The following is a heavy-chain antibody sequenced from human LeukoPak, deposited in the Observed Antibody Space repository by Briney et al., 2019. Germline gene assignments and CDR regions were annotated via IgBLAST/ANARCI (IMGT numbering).Heavy chain of an antibody. CDR3: GKDFLLSTNDG. V-gene: IGHV3-23*01. CDR2: ISGSGGRT. CDR1: GFTFSSYA. J-gene: IGHJ4*02. Sequence: GGSLTLSCAASGFTFSSYAMTWVRQAPGKGLEWVSVISGSGGRTFYADSVQVRFTISRDNSKNTLYLQMNSLRVEDTAVYYCGKDFLLSTNDGRGQGALVTVSS. D-gene: IGHD4-23*01.